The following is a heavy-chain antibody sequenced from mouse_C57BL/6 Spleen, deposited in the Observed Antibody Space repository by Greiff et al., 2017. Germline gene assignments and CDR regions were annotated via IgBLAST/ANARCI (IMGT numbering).Heavy chain of an antibody. Sequence: EVKLMESGGGLVKPGGSLKLSCAASGFTFSSYAMSWVRQTPEKRLEWVATISDGGSYTYYPDNVKGRFTISRDNAKNNLYLQMSHLKSEDTAMYYCARDQGFPSEGYFDYWGQGTTLTVSS. CDR1: GFTFSSYA. D-gene: IGHD3-2*02. J-gene: IGHJ2*01. V-gene: IGHV5-4*01. CDR3: ARDQGFPSEGYFDY. CDR2: ISDGGSYT.